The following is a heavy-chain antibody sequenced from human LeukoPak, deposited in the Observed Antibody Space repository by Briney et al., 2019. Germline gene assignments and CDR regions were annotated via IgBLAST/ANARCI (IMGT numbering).Heavy chain of an antibody. J-gene: IGHJ4*02. D-gene: IGHD6-13*01. Sequence: PGGSLRLSCAASGFTFSINGMNWVRQAPGKGLEWVSSISSSSSYIYYADSVKGRFTISRDNAKNSLYLQMNSLRAEDTAVYYCASLGIAAAGTIDYWGQGTLVTVSS. CDR1: GFTFSING. CDR2: ISSSSSYI. CDR3: ASLGIAAAGTIDY. V-gene: IGHV3-21*01.